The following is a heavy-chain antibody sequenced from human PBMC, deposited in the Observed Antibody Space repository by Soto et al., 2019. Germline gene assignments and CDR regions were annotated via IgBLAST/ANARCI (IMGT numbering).Heavy chain of an antibody. J-gene: IGHJ6*02. CDR3: ARAPTIGTVWGRDYSSFLDV. D-gene: IGHD3-16*01. CDR1: GYRFTTYW. V-gene: IGHV5-51*01. Sequence: EVQLLQSGAEVKKPGESLKISCKASGYRFTTYWIAWVRQMPGRGLEWMGIVYPGDSNTKYGPSFQGRITISADRSINTAYLQWSSLEASDTAMYYCARAPTIGTVWGRDYSSFLDVWGQGTRVTVSS. CDR2: VYPGDSNT.